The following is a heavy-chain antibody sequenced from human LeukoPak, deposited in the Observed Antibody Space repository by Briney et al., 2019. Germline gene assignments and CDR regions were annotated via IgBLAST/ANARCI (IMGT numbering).Heavy chain of an antibody. CDR1: GYTFTSYG. CDR3: ARHYSGYDEATSDY. Sequence: ASVKVSCKASGYTFTSYGISWVRQAPGQGLEWMGWISAYNGNTNYAQKLQGRVTMTTDTSTSTAYMELRSLRSDDTAVYYCARHYSGYDEATSDYWGQGTLVTVSS. D-gene: IGHD5-12*01. J-gene: IGHJ4*02. CDR2: ISAYNGNT. V-gene: IGHV1-18*01.